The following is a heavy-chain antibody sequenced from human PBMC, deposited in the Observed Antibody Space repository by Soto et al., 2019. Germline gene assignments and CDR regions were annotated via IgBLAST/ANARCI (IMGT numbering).Heavy chain of an antibody. CDR1: GLTLSRYW. CDR2: IKEDGGKT. J-gene: IGHJ4*02. V-gene: IGHV3-7*04. D-gene: IGHD3-22*01. Sequence: EVQLVESGGGLVQPGGSLRLCCVASGLTLSRYWMSWIRQAPGKGLEWVANIKEDGGKTYYVDSVKGRFTISRDNAKNSVYLQMNSLRVEDTAVYYCSRDYYGPGPDWGQGTLVIVSS. CDR3: SRDYYGPGPD.